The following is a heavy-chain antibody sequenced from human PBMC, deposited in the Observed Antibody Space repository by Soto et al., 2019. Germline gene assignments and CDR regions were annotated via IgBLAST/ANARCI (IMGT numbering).Heavy chain of an antibody. Sequence: ETLSLASTVSTASISSYYWSWIRQPAGNELEWIGRIYTSGNTNYNPSLKIRVTMSVDTSKNQFSLKLSSVTAADTAVYYCARGGGYYDSTDYYYYGMDVWGQGTTVTVSS. CDR3: ARGGGYYDSTDYYYYGMDV. J-gene: IGHJ6*02. V-gene: IGHV4-4*07. CDR2: IYTSGNT. D-gene: IGHD3-9*01. CDR1: TASISSYY.